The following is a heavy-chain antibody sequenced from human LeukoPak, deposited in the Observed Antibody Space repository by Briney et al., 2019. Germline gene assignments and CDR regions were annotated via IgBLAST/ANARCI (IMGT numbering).Heavy chain of an antibody. D-gene: IGHD5-24*01. CDR2: ISGPGGST. V-gene: IGHV3-23*01. CDR1: GFTFSSYA. Sequence: PGGSLRLSCAASGFTFSSYAMSWVRQAPGKGLEWVSGISGPGGSTYHADSVKGRFTISRDNPKNTLSLQMNSLRVEDTAVYYCAKGDDSVSAKLGYWGQGTLVTVSS. J-gene: IGHJ4*02. CDR3: AKGDDSVSAKLGY.